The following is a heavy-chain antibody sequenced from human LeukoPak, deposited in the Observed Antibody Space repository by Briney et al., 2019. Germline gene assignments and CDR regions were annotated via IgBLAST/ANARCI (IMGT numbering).Heavy chain of an antibody. J-gene: IGHJ3*02. V-gene: IGHV3-33*01. Sequence: GGSLRLSCAASGFTFSSYGMHWVRQAPGKGLEWVAVIWYDGSNKYYADSVKGRFTTSRDNSKNTLYLQMNSLRAEDTAVYYCARGRVTAAADDAFDIWGQGTMVTVSS. CDR2: IWYDGSNK. CDR1: GFTFSSYG. D-gene: IGHD6-13*01. CDR3: ARGRVTAAADDAFDI.